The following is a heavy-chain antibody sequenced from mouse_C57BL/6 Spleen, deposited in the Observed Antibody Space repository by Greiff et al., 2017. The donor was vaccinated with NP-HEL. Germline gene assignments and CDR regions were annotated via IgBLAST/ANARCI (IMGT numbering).Heavy chain of an antibody. Sequence: VQLQQSGTELVKPGASVKLSCKASGYTFTSYWMHWVKQRPGQGLEWIGNINPSNGGTNYNEKFKSKATLTVDKSSSTDYMQLSSLTSEDSAVYYCARSRYYGSSYGYFDVWGTGTTVTVSS. CDR2: INPSNGGT. J-gene: IGHJ1*03. V-gene: IGHV1-53*01. D-gene: IGHD1-1*01. CDR3: ARSRYYGSSYGYFDV. CDR1: GYTFTSYW.